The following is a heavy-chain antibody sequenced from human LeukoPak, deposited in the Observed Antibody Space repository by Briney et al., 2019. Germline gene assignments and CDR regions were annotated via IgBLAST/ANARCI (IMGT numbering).Heavy chain of an antibody. CDR3: ARGTMVRGVTYYYYYMDV. CDR1: GGTVSSYA. Sequence: SVKVSCKAAGGTVSSYAISGVRQAPGHGLEWMGGIIPIFGIANYAQKFQGRVTITTDAATSTAYIELSSLRSEDTAVYDCARGTMVRGVTYYYYYMDVWGKGTTVTVSS. V-gene: IGHV1-69*05. D-gene: IGHD3-10*01. J-gene: IGHJ6*03. CDR2: IIPIFGIA.